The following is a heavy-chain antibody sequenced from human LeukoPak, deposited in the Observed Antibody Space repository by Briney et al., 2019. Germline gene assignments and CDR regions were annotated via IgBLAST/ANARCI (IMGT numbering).Heavy chain of an antibody. CDR2: INHSGGT. Sequence: SETLSLTCAVYGGSFSGYYWSWIRQPPGKGLEWIGEINHSGGTNYNPSLKSRVTISVDTSKNQFSLKLSSVTAADTAVYYCARGGRLTYYYGSGRKKPKGGYFDYWGQGTLVTVSS. CDR3: ARGGRLTYYYGSGRKKPKGGYFDY. D-gene: IGHD3-10*01. V-gene: IGHV4-34*01. CDR1: GGSFSGYY. J-gene: IGHJ4*02.